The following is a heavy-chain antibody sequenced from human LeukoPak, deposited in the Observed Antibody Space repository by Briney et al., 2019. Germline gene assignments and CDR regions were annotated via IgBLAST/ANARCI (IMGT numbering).Heavy chain of an antibody. CDR2: INPNSGET. Sequence: ASVKVSCKASGYTFTGYYMHWVRQAPGQGLEWMGWINPNSGETNYAQKFQGRVTMTSDTSINTASMEMSRLRSDDTAVYYCARGDFQITRAFDYWGQGTLVTVSS. D-gene: IGHD3-16*01. CDR3: ARGDFQITRAFDY. J-gene: IGHJ4*02. V-gene: IGHV1-2*02. CDR1: GYTFTGYY.